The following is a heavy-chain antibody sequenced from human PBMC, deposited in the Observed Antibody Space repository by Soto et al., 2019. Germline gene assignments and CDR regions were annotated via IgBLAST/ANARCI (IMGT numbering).Heavy chain of an antibody. D-gene: IGHD5-12*01. J-gene: IGHJ3*02. CDR2: INHSGST. CDR3: ARLYTVATIIDAFES. Sequence: SETLSLTCAVYGGSFSGYYWSWIRQPPGKGLEWIGEINHSGSTNYNPSLKSRVTISVDTSKNQFSLKLSSVTAADTAVYYCARLYTVATIIDAFESWGQGTTVPVSS. CDR1: GGSFSGYY. V-gene: IGHV4-34*01.